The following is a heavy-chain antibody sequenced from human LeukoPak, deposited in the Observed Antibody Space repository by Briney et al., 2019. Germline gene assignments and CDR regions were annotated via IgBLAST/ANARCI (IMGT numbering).Heavy chain of an antibody. J-gene: IGHJ5*02. Sequence: PSETLSLTCAVYGGSFSGYYWSWIRQPPGKGLEWIGEINHSGSTNYNPSLKSRVTISVDTSKNQFSLKLSSVTAADTAVYYCARGTFSGWYTRNWFDPWGQGTLVTVSS. CDR2: INHSGST. V-gene: IGHV4-34*01. CDR3: ARGTFSGWYTRNWFDP. CDR1: GGSFSGYY. D-gene: IGHD6-19*01.